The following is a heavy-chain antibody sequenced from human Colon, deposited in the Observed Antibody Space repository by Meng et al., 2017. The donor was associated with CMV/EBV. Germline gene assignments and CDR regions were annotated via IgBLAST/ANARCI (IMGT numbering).Heavy chain of an antibody. CDR1: GFTFSSYA. V-gene: IGHV3-30-3*01. Sequence: GESLKISCAASGFTFSSYAMNWVRPAPGKGLEWVAVISYDGSNKYYADSVKGRFTISRDNSKNTLYLQMNSLRAEDTAVYYCARDPAGFDYWGQGTLVTVSS. CDR3: ARDPAGFDY. CDR2: ISYDGSNK. J-gene: IGHJ4*02.